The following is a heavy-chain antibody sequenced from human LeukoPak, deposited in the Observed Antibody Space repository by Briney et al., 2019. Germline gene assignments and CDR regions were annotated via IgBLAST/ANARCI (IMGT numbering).Heavy chain of an antibody. V-gene: IGHV3-20*04. CDR3: ARAGYSNYSPWGY. CDR1: GFSFSSYA. CDR2: INWNGGST. D-gene: IGHD4-11*01. Sequence: PGGSLRLSCAASGFSFSSYAMSWVRLAPGKGLEWVSGINWNGGSTGYADSVKGRFTISRDNAKNSLYLQMNSLRAEDTALYYCARAGYSNYSPWGYWGQGTLVTVSS. J-gene: IGHJ4*02.